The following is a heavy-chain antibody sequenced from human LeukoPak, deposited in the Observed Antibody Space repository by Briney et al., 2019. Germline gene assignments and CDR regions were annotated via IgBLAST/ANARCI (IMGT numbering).Heavy chain of an antibody. V-gene: IGHV3-22*01. CDR3: TRGGYSSA. D-gene: IGHD4-11*01. Sequence: GGSLRLSCAASGFTVSSNYMTWVRQAPGRGLEWVGVIKGKPYDGATEYAASVKGRFIISRDDSKSIATLEMNSLKIEDTGKYYCTRGGYSSAWGQGTLVAVS. CDR2: IKGKPYDGAT. CDR1: GFTVSSNY. J-gene: IGHJ5*02.